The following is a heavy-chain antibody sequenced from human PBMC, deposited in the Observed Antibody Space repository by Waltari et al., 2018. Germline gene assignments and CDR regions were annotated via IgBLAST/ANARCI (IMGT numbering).Heavy chain of an antibody. CDR2: IWYDVSNK. J-gene: IGHJ4*02. V-gene: IGHV3-33*08. CDR3: ANNFDY. Sequence: QVQLVESGGGVVQPGRSLRLSCAASGFTFSNYGMHWVRQAPGKGLEWVAVIWYDVSNKYYAESVKGRFTISRDNSKNMLYLQMNSLRVDDTAMYYCANNFDYWGQGTLVTVSS. CDR1: GFTFSNYG.